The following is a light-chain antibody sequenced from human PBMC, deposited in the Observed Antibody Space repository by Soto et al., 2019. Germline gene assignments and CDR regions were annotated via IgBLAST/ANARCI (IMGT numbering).Light chain of an antibody. Sequence: EIVMTQSPATLSVSPGERATLSCRASQGVSSNLAWYQQKPGQAPRLLIYHASTTATGIPARFSGSGSGTEFTLTISSLQSEDFAVYYCQQYNNWPPFTFGPGTKVDIK. V-gene: IGKV3-15*01. J-gene: IGKJ3*01. CDR2: HAS. CDR1: QGVSSN. CDR3: QQYNNWPPFT.